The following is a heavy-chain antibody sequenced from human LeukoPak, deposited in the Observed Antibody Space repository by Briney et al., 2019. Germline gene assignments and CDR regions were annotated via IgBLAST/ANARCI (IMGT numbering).Heavy chain of an antibody. Sequence: PSETLSLTCTVSGDSINSGTSYWSWIRQPAGKGLEWIGYIYYSGSTNYNPSLKSRVTISVDTSKNQFSLKLSSVTAADTAVYYCARGFYGSGSYSPPYYYMDVWGKGTTVTISS. CDR1: GDSINSGTSY. CDR3: ARGFYGSGSYSPPYYYMDV. CDR2: IYYSGST. V-gene: IGHV4-61*10. D-gene: IGHD3-10*01. J-gene: IGHJ6*03.